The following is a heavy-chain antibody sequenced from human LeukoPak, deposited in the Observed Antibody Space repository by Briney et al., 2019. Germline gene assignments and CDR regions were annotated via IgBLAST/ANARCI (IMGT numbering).Heavy chain of an antibody. D-gene: IGHD2-15*01. CDR3: ARGVVPGYYYYGMDV. CDR1: GYTFTSYY. J-gene: IGHJ6*02. Sequence: ASVKVSCKASGYTFTSYYMHWVRQSPGQGLEWMGTINPSGGSTSYAQKFQGRVTMTRATSTSTVYMELSSLRSEDTAVYYCARGVVPGYYYYGMDVWGQGTTVTVSS. V-gene: IGHV1-46*01. CDR2: INPSGGST.